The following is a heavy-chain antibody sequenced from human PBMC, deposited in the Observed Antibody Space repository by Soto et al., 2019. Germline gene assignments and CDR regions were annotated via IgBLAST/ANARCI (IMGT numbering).Heavy chain of an antibody. CDR2: ISYDGSNK. J-gene: IGHJ4*02. Sequence: GGSLRLSCAASGFTFSSYGMHWVRQAPGKGLEWVAVISYDGSNKYYADSVKGRFTISRDNSKNTLYLQMNGLRAEDTAVYYCAKRSPTTVPDCWGQGTLVTVSS. CDR3: AKRSPTTVPDC. CDR1: GFTFSSYG. V-gene: IGHV3-30*18. D-gene: IGHD4-17*01.